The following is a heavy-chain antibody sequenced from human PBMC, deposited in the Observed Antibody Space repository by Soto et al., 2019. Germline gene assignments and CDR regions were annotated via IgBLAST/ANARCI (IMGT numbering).Heavy chain of an antibody. D-gene: IGHD3-3*01. V-gene: IGHV1-46*01. CDR3: AVLDFWSGYYERWFDP. J-gene: IGHJ5*02. CDR1: GYTFTSYY. Sequence: ASVKVSCKASGYTFTSYYMHWVRQAPGQGLEWMGIINPSGGSTSYAQKFQGRVTMTRDTSTNTVYMELSSLRSEDTAVYYCAVLDFWSGYYERWFDPWGQGTLVTVSS. CDR2: INPSGGST.